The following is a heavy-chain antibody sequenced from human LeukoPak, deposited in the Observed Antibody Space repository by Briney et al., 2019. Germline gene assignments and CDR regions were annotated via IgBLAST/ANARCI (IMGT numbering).Heavy chain of an antibody. CDR2: IKSKGDGETT. J-gene: IGHJ4*02. CDR3: ATDLGLTMIRGVIVH. Sequence: GGSLRLSCAASGFTFTNAWMTWVRQAPGKGLDWVGRIKSKGDGETTDYAAPVKGRFIMSRDDSKATLYLQMNILQAEDTAVYYCATDLGLTMIRGVIVHWGQGALVTVSS. V-gene: IGHV3-15*01. D-gene: IGHD3-10*01. CDR1: GFTFTNAW.